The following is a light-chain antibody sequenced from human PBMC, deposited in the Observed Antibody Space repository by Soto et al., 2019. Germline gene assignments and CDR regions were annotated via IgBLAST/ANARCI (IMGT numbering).Light chain of an antibody. CDR1: QSITSY. Sequence: DIQMTQSPSSLSASVGDRVTITCRASQSITSYLNWYQQKPGKAPQLLIYAASSLQSGVPSRFRGCGSWTDFTLTISSLQPEDFATYFCQQSYPTPWTFGQGTKVEVK. CDR3: QQSYPTPWT. J-gene: IGKJ1*01. CDR2: AAS. V-gene: IGKV1-39*01.